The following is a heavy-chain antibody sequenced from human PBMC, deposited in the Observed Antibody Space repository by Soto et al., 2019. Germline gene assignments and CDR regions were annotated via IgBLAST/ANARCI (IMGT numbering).Heavy chain of an antibody. CDR1: GFSLNDAW. CDR2: IKSNIDGGAR. D-gene: IGHD1-1*01. Sequence: PGGSLRLSCTGSGFSLNDAWMSWVRHAPGKGLEWVGRIKSNIDGGARDYAAPVKGRFSVSRDDSKNTLYLQMDSLTTEDTAIYYCTRDRTGDTGVQFDYWGQGTLVTVSS. V-gene: IGHV3-15*01. J-gene: IGHJ4*02. CDR3: TRDRTGDTGVQFDY.